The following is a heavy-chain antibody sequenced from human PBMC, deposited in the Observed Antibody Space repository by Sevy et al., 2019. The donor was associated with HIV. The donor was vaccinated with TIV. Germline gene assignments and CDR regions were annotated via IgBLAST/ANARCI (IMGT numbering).Heavy chain of an antibody. CDR2: LSYDGGAQ. CDR1: GFSVSSHA. J-gene: IGHJ4*02. D-gene: IGHD6-19*01. V-gene: IGHV3-30*04. CDR3: TRDAGYSVGWYPSNY. Sequence: GGSLRLSCAASGFSVSSHAMHWVRQAPGKGLEWVALLSYDGGAQYYVDSVKGRFSISRDNSMNILYLQMNSLRPADTALYYCTRDAGYSVGWYPSNYWGQGTLVTVSS.